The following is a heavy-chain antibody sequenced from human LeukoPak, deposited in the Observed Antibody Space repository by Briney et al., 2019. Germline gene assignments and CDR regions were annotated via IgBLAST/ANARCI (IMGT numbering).Heavy chain of an antibody. J-gene: IGHJ5*02. D-gene: IGHD3-10*01. CDR3: AKDGRYYGPGTPNWFDP. Sequence: GGSLGLSCAASGFTFSSYAMSWVRQTPGKGLEWVSLISGDGGSTYYADSVKGRFTISRDNSKNSLYLQMNSLRTEDTALYYCAKDGRYYGPGTPNWFDPWGQGTLVTVSS. CDR2: ISGDGGST. CDR1: GFTFSSYA. V-gene: IGHV3-43*02.